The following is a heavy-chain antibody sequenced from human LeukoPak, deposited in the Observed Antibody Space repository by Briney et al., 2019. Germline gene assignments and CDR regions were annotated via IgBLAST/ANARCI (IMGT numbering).Heavy chain of an antibody. CDR1: GGSISSYY. V-gene: IGHV4-59*01. J-gene: IGHJ4*02. CDR2: IYYSGST. Sequence: PSETLSLTCTVSGGSISSYYWSWIRQPPGKGLEWIGYIYYSGSTNYNPSLKSRVTISVDTSKNQFSLKLSSVTAADTAVYYCAREAGGKTPFDYWGQGTLVTVSS. CDR3: AREAGGKTPFDY. D-gene: IGHD4-23*01.